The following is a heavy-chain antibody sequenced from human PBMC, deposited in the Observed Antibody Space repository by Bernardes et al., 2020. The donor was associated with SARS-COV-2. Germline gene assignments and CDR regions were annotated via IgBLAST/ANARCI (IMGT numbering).Heavy chain of an antibody. V-gene: IGHV1-24*01. Sequence: ASVKVSCKVSGYTLTELSMRWVRQAPGKGLEWMGGFDPEDGETIYAQKFQGRVTMTEDTSTDTAYMELSSLRSEDTAVYYCATSHAIAVSGPTSRYYYYYGMDVWVQGTTVTVSS. J-gene: IGHJ6*02. CDR2: FDPEDGET. D-gene: IGHD6-19*01. CDR1: GYTLTELS. CDR3: ATSHAIAVSGPTSRYYYYYGMDV.